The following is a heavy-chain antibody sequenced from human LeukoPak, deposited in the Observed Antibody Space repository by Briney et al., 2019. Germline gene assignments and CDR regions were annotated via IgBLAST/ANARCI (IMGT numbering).Heavy chain of an antibody. D-gene: IGHD3-9*01. CDR3: ARETYSNILTGTDY. Sequence: ASVKVSCKASGYSFTSNVISWVRQAPGQGLEWLGWISTYDDNIKYAQSLQGRLTLTIDTSTSTAYMELRSLTSDDTAVYYCARETYSNILTGTDYWGPGTLVTVSS. J-gene: IGHJ4*02. V-gene: IGHV1-18*01. CDR2: ISTYDDNI. CDR1: GYSFTSNV.